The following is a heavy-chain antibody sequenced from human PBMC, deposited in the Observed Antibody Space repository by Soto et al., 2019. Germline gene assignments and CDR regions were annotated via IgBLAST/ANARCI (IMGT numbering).Heavy chain of an antibody. CDR2: IYYTGSI. D-gene: IGHD3-10*01. Sequence: PSAPLSLIYSFSCVSVIGETHYWSWSRQPPGKELEGMGEIYYTGSITYKPALKSRLTVSVDASKNQFSLMLRSVTAADTAIYYCARIRVINGYPTAFDYWGQGTLVTVSS. J-gene: IGHJ4*02. V-gene: IGHV4-61*01. CDR1: CVSVIGETHY. CDR3: ARIRVINGYPTAFDY.